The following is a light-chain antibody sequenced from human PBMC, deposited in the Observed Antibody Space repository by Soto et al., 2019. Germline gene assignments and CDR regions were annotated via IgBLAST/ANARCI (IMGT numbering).Light chain of an antibody. V-gene: IGKV4-1*01. CDR1: QSVLYSSNNENY. CDR2: WAS. Sequence: DIVMTQSPDSLAVSLGERATINCKSSQSVLYSSNNENYLAWYQQKPGQPPKLLIYWASTRESGVPDRFSGSGSWTDFTLTISSLQAADVAVYYCQQYFTAPFAFGPGTTVDIK. CDR3: QQYFTAPFA. J-gene: IGKJ3*01.